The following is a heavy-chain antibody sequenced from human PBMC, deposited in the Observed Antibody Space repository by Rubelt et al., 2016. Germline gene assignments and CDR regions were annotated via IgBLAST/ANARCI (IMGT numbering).Heavy chain of an antibody. CDR3: ARCLSGSSASYYYYGMDV. Sequence: QVQLVESGGGVVQPGRSLRLSCAASGFTFSNYVMHWVRQAPGRGLEWVAVISNDGSNKYYADSVKGRLTISRDNSKNTLFLQMNSLRAEETAVYYCARCLSGSSASYYYYGMDVWGQGTTVTVSS. J-gene: IGHJ6*02. CDR1: GFTFSNYV. CDR2: ISNDGSNK. D-gene: IGHD3-10*01. V-gene: IGHV3-30*19.